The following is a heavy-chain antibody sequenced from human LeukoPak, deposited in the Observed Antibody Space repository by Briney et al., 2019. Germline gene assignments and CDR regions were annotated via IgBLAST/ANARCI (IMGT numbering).Heavy chain of an antibody. CDR2: TYYRSKWYN. D-gene: IGHD5-24*01. V-gene: IGHV6-1*01. CDR3: ARELDGYNSKPLDY. J-gene: IGHJ4*02. Sequence: SQTLSLTCAISGDSGSTNSVAWNWIRQSPSRGLEWLGRTYYRSKWYNDYAGSVKSRITTNPDTSKNQFSLQLKSVTPEDTAVYYCARELDGYNSKPLDYWGQGTLVTVSS. CDR1: GDSGSTNSVA.